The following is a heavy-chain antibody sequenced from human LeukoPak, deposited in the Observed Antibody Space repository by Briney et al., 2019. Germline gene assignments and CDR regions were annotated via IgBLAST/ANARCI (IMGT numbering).Heavy chain of an antibody. V-gene: IGHV4-4*07. D-gene: IGHD3-9*01. Sequence: SETLSLTCTVSGGSISSYYWSWIRQPAGKGLEWIGRIYTSGSTNYNPSLKSRVTISVDTSKNQFSLKLSSVTAADTAVYYCARRALRYFDWLPGYYFDYWGQGTLVTVSS. J-gene: IGHJ4*02. CDR2: IYTSGST. CDR1: GGSISSYY. CDR3: ARRALRYFDWLPGYYFDY.